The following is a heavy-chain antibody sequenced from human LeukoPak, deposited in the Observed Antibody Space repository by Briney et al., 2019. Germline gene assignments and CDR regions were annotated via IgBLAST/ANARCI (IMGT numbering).Heavy chain of an antibody. V-gene: IGHV3-30*01. J-gene: IGHJ2*01. CDR3: ATDIVVVPAATFDL. CDR2: ISYDGSNK. D-gene: IGHD2-2*01. CDR1: GFTFSSYA. Sequence: GRSLRLSCAASGFTFSSYAMHWVRQAPGKGLEWVAVISYDGSNKYYADSVKGRFTISRDNSKNTLYLQMNSLRAEDTAVYYCATDIVVVPAATFDLWGRGTLVTVSS.